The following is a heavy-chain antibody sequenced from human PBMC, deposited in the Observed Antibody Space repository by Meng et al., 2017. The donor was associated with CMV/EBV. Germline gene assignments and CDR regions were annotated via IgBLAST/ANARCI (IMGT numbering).Heavy chain of an antibody. J-gene: IGHJ4*02. CDR1: GYSFTSYW. D-gene: IGHD6-19*01. V-gene: IGHV5-51*01. CDR3: ARQMRDDSSGWYAFDY. CDR2: IYPGDSDT. Sequence: GESLKISCQGSGYSFTSYWIGWVRQMPGKGLEWMGIIYPGDSDTRYSPSFQGQVTISADKSISTAYLQWSSLKASDTAMYYCARQMRDDSSGWYAFDYWGQGTLVTVSS.